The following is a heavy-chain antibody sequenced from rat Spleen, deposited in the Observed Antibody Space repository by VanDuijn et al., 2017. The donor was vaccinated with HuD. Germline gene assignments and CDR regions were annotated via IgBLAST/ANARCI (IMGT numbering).Heavy chain of an antibody. CDR1: GFSLTDNS. CDR2: IWDDETT. D-gene: IGHD1-12*03. J-gene: IGHJ2*01. CDR3: SCDGYY. V-gene: IGHV2-1*01. Sequence: QVQLKESGPGLVQPSQTLSLTCTVSGFSLTDNSVHWVRQPPGKGLEWMGGIWDDETTDYNPALKSRLRISRDTSKSQVFLRMDSLQTDDTAIYFCSCDGYYWGQGVMVTVSS.